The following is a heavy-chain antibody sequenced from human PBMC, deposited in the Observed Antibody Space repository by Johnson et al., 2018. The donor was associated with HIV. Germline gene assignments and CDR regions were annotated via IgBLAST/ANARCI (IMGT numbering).Heavy chain of an antibody. D-gene: IGHD2/OR15-2a*01. CDR1: GFTFDDYA. J-gene: IGHJ3*02. V-gene: IGHV3-66*01. CDR3: ARVQFLPPNAFDI. CDR2: IYSGGST. Sequence: EQLVESGGGLVQPGRSLRLSCAASGFTFDDYAMHWVRQAPGKGLEWVSVIYSGGSTYYADSVKGRFTISRDNSKNTLYLQMNSLRAEDTAVYYCARVQFLPPNAFDIWGQGTMVTVSS.